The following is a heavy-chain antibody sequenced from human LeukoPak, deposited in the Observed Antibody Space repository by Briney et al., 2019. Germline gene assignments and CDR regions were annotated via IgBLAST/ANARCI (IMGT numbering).Heavy chain of an antibody. CDR1: GFTFRSYN. J-gene: IGHJ4*02. Sequence: KTGGSLRLSCAASGFTFRSYNMNWVRQAPGKGLEWVSSISSTSSYIYYADSVKGRFTISRDNAKNTVYLQMKSLRAEDTAVYYCARDWAGSSYDYWGQGTLVTVSS. V-gene: IGHV3-21*01. CDR2: ISSTSSYI. D-gene: IGHD3-10*01. CDR3: ARDWAGSSYDY.